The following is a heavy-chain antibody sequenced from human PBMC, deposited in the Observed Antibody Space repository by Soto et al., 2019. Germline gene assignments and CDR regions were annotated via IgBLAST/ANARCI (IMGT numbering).Heavy chain of an antibody. V-gene: IGHV1-2*04. CDR1: GYTFTGYY. Sequence: EASVKVSCKASGYTFTGYYMHWVRQAPGQGLEWMGWINPNSGGTNYAQKFQGWVTMTRDTSISTAYMELSRLRSDDTAVYYCARTYYYGSGSYSFDPWGPGTLVTVSS. J-gene: IGHJ5*02. CDR3: ARTYYYGSGSYSFDP. CDR2: INPNSGGT. D-gene: IGHD3-10*01.